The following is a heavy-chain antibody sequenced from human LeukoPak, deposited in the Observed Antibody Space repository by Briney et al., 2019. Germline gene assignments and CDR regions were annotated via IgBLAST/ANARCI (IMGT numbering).Heavy chain of an antibody. D-gene: IGHD3-10*01. CDR3: ARDDGWGSYFYYYGLDV. CDR2: IYNSGST. J-gene: IGHJ6*02. CDR1: GGSLSSYY. Sequence: SETLSLTCTVSGGSLSSYYWSWIRQPPGKGLEWIGYIYNSGSTNYNPSLKSRVTISADTSDNQFSLNLTSVTAADTAVYYCARDDGWGSYFYYYGLDVWGQGTTVTVSS. V-gene: IGHV4-59*01.